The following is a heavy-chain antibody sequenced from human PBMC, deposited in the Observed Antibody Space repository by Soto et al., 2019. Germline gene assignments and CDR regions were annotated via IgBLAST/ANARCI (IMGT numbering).Heavy chain of an antibody. Sequence: ASVKVSCKASGYTFIDYYMHWVRQAPGQGFEWMGRISPKSGGTNYAQKFQGRVTMTWDTSLNTAYMELSSLTSEDTAVYYCARAHGDAPYYYGMDVWGQGTTVTVSS. CDR2: ISPKSGGT. CDR3: ARAHGDAPYYYGMDV. J-gene: IGHJ6*02. CDR1: GYTFIDYY. D-gene: IGHD4-17*01. V-gene: IGHV1-2*02.